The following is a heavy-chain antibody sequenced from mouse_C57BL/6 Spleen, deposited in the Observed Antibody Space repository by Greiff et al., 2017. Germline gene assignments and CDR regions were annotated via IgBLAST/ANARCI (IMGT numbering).Heavy chain of an antibody. V-gene: IGHV1-80*01. CDR1: GYAFSSYW. CDR2: IYPGDGDT. Sequence: VQLQESGAELVKPGASVKISCKASGYAFSSYWMNWVKQRPGKGLEWIGQIYPGDGDTNYNGKFKGKATLTADKSSSTAYMQLSSLTSEDSAVYFCARQGYGNYEGAMDYWGQGTSVTVSS. D-gene: IGHD2-10*02. CDR3: ARQGYGNYEGAMDY. J-gene: IGHJ4*01.